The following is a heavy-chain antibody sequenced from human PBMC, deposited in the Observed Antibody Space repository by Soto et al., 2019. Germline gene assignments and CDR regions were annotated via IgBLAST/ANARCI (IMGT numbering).Heavy chain of an antibody. D-gene: IGHD2-8*02. CDR2: VTPRNGDT. CDR3: ARGGSYWARRHYFDS. V-gene: IGHV1-8*02. J-gene: IGHJ4*02. Sequence: GASVKVSCKASGYTFTSYDINWVRQAAGQGPERMGSVTPRNGDTAFAQKYQGRVTVTSNTSMSTVYMELSNLRSDDTAVYYCARGGSYWARRHYFDSWGQGTLVTVSS. CDR1: GYTFTSYD.